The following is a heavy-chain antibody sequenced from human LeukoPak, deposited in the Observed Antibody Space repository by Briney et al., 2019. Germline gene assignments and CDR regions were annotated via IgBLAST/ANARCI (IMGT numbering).Heavy chain of an antibody. Sequence: ASVKVSCKASGGTFSSYAISWVRQAPGQGLEWMGGIIPIFGTANHAQKFQGRVTITADESTSTAYMELSSLRSEDTAVYYCAREVRELPTDRYFDYWGQGTLVTVSS. J-gene: IGHJ4*02. D-gene: IGHD1-26*01. CDR2: IIPIFGTA. CDR1: GGTFSSYA. V-gene: IGHV1-69*13. CDR3: AREVRELPTDRYFDY.